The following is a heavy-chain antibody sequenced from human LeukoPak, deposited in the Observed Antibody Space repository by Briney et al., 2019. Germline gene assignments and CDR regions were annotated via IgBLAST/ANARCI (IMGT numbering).Heavy chain of an antibody. CDR3: ARDLSSSWHTPTGY. CDR1: GLTFSDYY. D-gene: IGHD6-13*01. J-gene: IGHJ4*02. CDR2: ISSSSSYI. Sequence: GGSLRLSCAASGLTFSDYYMSWIRQAPGKGLEWVSSISSSSSYIYYADSVKGRFTISRDNAKNSLYLQMNSLRAEDTAVYYCARDLSSSWHTPTGYWGQGTLVTVSS. V-gene: IGHV3-11*06.